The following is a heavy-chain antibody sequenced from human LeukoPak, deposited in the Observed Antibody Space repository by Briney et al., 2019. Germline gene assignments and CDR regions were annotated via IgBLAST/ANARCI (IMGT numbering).Heavy chain of an antibody. D-gene: IGHD3-10*01. CDR2: IIPIFGTA. J-gene: IGHJ4*02. Sequence: SVKVSCKASGGTFSSYAISWVRQAPGQGLEWMGRIIPIFGTANYAQKFQGRVTITTDESTSTAYIELSSLRSEDTAVYYCARDNSMVRGVIITSPFDYWGQGTLVTVSS. V-gene: IGHV1-69*05. CDR1: GGTFSSYA. CDR3: ARDNSMVRGVIITSPFDY.